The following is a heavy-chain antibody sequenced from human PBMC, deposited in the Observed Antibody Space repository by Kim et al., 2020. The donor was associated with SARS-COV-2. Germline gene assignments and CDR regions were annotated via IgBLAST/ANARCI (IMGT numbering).Heavy chain of an antibody. D-gene: IGHD3-3*01. CDR1: GGSFSGYY. Sequence: SETLSLTCAVYGGSFSGYYWSWIRQPPGKGLEWIGEINHSGSTNYNPSLKSRVTISVDTSKNQFSLKLSSVTAADTAVYYCASKYRAYYDFWSGSPDAFDIWGQGTMVTVSS. V-gene: IGHV4-34*01. J-gene: IGHJ3*02. CDR2: INHSGST. CDR3: ASKYRAYYDFWSGSPDAFDI.